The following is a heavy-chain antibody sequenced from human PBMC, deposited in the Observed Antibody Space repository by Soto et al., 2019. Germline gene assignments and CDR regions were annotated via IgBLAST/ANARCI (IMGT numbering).Heavy chain of an antibody. D-gene: IGHD3-3*01. CDR1: GFTFSSYA. V-gene: IGHV3-23*01. CDR3: ALRGYDFWSGYNTSAHFDY. Sequence: GGSLRLSCAASGFTFSSYAMSWVRQAPGKGLEWVSAISGSGGSTYYADSVKGRFTISRDNSKNTLYLQMNSLRAEDTAVYYCALRGYDFWSGYNTSAHFDYCGQATLVTVS. CDR2: ISGSGGST. J-gene: IGHJ4*02.